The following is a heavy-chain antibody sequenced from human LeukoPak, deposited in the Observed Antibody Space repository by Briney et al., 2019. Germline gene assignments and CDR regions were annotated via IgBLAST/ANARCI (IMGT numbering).Heavy chain of an antibody. CDR3: AKDSSYYDSSGYYYVGGTDY. CDR1: GFTFSSYA. V-gene: IGHV3-23*01. Sequence: GGSLRLSCAASGFTFSSYAMSWVRQAPGKGLEWVSAISGSGGSTYYADSVKGRFTISRGNSKNTLYLQMNSLRAEDTAVYYCAKDSSYYDSSGYYYVGGTDYWGQGTLVTVSS. J-gene: IGHJ4*02. CDR2: ISGSGGST. D-gene: IGHD3-22*01.